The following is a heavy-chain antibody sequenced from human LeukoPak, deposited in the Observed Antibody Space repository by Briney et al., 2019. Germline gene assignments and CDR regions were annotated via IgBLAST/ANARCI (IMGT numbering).Heavy chain of an antibody. CDR1: GGSISSDDYC. D-gene: IGHD3-22*01. J-gene: IGHJ4*02. CDR3: ARGDYETSGYYFDY. V-gene: IGHV4-31*03. Sequence: PSQTLSLTCSVSGGSISSDDYCWNWIRQHPGKGLEWIGYIYYSGSTDYNPSLKSRVTISVDMSKNQFSLKLSSVTAADTAVYYCARGDYETSGYYFDYWGQGTLVTVSS. CDR2: IYYSGST.